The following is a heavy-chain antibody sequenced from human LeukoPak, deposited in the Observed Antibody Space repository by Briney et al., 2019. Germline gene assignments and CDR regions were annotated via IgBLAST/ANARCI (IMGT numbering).Heavy chain of an antibody. CDR1: GFTFSNAW. V-gene: IGHV3-15*01. J-gene: IGHJ4*02. CDR3: TTDFSGSYYATEY. CDR2: IKSKTDGGTT. Sequence: GGSLRLSCAASGFTFSNAWMSRVRQAPGKGLEWVDRIKSKTDGGTTDYAAPVQGRYTISRDGSKNTLYLQMNSLKTEDTAVCYCTTDFSGSYYATEYWGQGTLVTVSS. D-gene: IGHD1-26*01.